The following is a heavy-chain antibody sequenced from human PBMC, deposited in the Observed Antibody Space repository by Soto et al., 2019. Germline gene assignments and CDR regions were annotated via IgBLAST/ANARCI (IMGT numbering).Heavy chain of an antibody. CDR3: ARIKWGLDYYSGMDV. D-gene: IGHD1-26*01. V-gene: IGHV1-2*02. CDR1: GYTFSDYF. Sequence: QVQLVQSGAEVKKSGASVKGSCKASGYTFSDYFIQWLRQAPGQGLEWVAWINPKTAATNYAKKFQDRVTLTSDTSFSTAYLELTGLRHDDTAVYYCARIKWGLDYYSGMDVWGQGTAVTVSS. CDR2: INPKTAAT. J-gene: IGHJ6*02.